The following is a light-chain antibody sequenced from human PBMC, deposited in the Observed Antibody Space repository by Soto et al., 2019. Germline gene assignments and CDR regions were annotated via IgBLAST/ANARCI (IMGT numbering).Light chain of an antibody. CDR1: SSDVGGYNF. CDR3: SSYAGSDNYV. J-gene: IGLJ1*01. CDR2: EVS. V-gene: IGLV2-11*01. Sequence: QSVLTQPRSVSGSPGQSVTISCTGTSSDVGGYNFVSWYQHHPGKAPKLMIYEVSKRPSGVPDRFSGSKSANTASLTVSRLQAEDEADYYCSSYAGSDNYVFGTGTKVTVL.